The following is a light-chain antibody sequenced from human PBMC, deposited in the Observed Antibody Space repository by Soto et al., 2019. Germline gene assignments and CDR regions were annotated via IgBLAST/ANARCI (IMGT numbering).Light chain of an antibody. CDR3: SSYRSRTTRV. V-gene: IGLV2-14*01. CDR1: SSDVGDYNY. Sequence: QSARTQPASVSGSPGQSITISCTGTSSDVGDYNYVSWYQQHPGKAPKLMIYDVSNRPSGVSNRFSGSKSGSTASLTISGLQAEDEADYYCSSYRSRTTRVFGTGTKVTVL. CDR2: DVS. J-gene: IGLJ1*01.